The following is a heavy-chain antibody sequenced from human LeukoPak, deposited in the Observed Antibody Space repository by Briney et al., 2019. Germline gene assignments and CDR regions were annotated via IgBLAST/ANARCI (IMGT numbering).Heavy chain of an antibody. CDR2: IYYSGST. Sequence: SETLSLTCTVSGGSISSSSYYWGWIRQPPGKGLEWIGSIYYSGSTYYNPSLKSRVTISVDTSKNQFSLKLSSVTAADTAVHYCARLYSGSYYCDYWGQGTLVTVSS. CDR3: ARLYSGSYYCDY. J-gene: IGHJ4*02. CDR1: GGSISSSSYY. D-gene: IGHD1-26*01. V-gene: IGHV4-39*01.